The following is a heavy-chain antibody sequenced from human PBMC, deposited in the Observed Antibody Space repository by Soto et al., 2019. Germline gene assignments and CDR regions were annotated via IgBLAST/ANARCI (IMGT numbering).Heavy chain of an antibody. D-gene: IGHD2-15*01. J-gene: IGHJ6*02. CDR3: ARIRSRQGYYYGMDV. CDR2: IDWDDDK. CDR1: GFSLSTSGMC. V-gene: IGHV2-70*01. Sequence: SGPTLVNPTQTLTLTCTFSGFSLSTSGMCVSWIRQPPGKALEWLALIDWDDDKYYSTSLKTRLTISKDTSKNQVVLTMTNMDPVDTATYYCARIRSRQGYYYGMDVWGQGTTVTVSS.